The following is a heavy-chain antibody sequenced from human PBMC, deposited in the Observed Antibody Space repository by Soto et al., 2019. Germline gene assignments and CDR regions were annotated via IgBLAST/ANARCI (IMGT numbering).Heavy chain of an antibody. CDR1: GCIKKKYW. D-gene: IGHD3-3*01. CDR3: FRRGVTSRTFDF. J-gene: IGHJ4*02. CDR2: IFPDDSDT. V-gene: IGHV5-51*01. Sequence: LKSSGEGCGCIKKKYWSCWVRQMPGQGLEWLGIIFPDDSDTRYSPSFQCHVTISVDKCISTAYVQWSSLKASDCVIYDCFRRGVTSRTFDFRGQGTLVTVS.